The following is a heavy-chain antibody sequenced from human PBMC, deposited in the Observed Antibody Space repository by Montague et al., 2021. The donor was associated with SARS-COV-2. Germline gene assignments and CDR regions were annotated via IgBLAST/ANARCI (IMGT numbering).Heavy chain of an antibody. D-gene: IGHD6-19*01. CDR3: ARAIGSMYSSGWYNYCYGMDA. Sequence: SETLSLTCTVSGGSISSYYWSWIRQPPGKGLEWIGYIYYSGSTNYNPSLKSRVTISVDTSKNRFSLKLSSVTAADTAVYYCARAIGSMYSSGWYNYCYGMDAWGQGTTVTVSS. J-gene: IGHJ6*02. CDR1: GGSISSYY. V-gene: IGHV4-59*01. CDR2: IYYSGST.